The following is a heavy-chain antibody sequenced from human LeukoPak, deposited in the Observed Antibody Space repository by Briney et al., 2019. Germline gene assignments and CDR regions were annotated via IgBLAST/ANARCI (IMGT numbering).Heavy chain of an antibody. D-gene: IGHD6-13*01. V-gene: IGHV3-53*01. Sequence: GGSLRLSCAASGFTVSSNYMSWVRQAPGEGLEWVSVIYSGGSTYYADSVKGRFTISRDNSKNTLYLQMNSLRAEDTAVYYCAGDRRSRPKNYYYYYYMDVWGKGTTVTVSS. CDR1: GFTVSSNY. CDR2: IYSGGST. J-gene: IGHJ6*03. CDR3: AGDRRSRPKNYYYYYYMDV.